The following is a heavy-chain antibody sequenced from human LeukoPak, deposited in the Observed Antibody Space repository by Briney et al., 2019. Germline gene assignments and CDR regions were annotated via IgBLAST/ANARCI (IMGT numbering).Heavy chain of an antibody. V-gene: IGHV4-34*01. J-gene: IGHJ4*02. CDR2: INHSGST. Sequence: PSETLSLTCAVYGGSFSGCYWSWIRQPPGKGLEWIGEINHSGSTNYNPSLKSRVTISVDTSKNQFSLKLSSVTAADTAVYYCARVGCSGGSCYHRRRDPFDYWGQGTLVTVSS. D-gene: IGHD2-15*01. CDR1: GGSFSGCY. CDR3: ARVGCSGGSCYHRRRDPFDY.